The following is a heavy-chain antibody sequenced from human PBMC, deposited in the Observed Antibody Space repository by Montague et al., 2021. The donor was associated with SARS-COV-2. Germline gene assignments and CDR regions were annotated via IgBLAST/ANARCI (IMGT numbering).Heavy chain of an antibody. J-gene: IGHJ4*02. CDR2: INRDGSST. CDR3: AREAYNSGDFDF. CDR1: GFTLNNYW. V-gene: IGHV3-74*01. D-gene: IGHD6-19*01. Sequence: SLRLSCAASGFTLNNYWMHWVRHVPRKGLLWVSRINRDGSSTTYADSVKGRFTISRDNAKNTLYLQVNSLRDDDTAVYYCAREAYNSGDFDFWGQGTLVTVSS.